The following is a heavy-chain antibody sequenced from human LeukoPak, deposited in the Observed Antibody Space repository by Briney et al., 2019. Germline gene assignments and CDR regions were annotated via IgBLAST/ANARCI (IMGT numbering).Heavy chain of an antibody. CDR3: AKDFRHLGREYGMDV. J-gene: IGHJ6*02. V-gene: IGHV3-9*01. CDR1: GFTFDDYV. CDR2: ISWNTNSI. D-gene: IGHD1-26*01. Sequence: PGGSLRLSCAASGFTFDDYVMHWVRQAPGKGLEWVSSISWNTNSIGYADSVKGRFTISRDNAKNSLYLQMNSLRAEDTALYYCAKDFRHLGREYGMDVWGQGTTVTVSS.